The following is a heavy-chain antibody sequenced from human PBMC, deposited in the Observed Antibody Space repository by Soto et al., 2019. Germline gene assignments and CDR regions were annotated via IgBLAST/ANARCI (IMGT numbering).Heavy chain of an antibody. CDR2: ISAYNGTT. D-gene: IGHD3-22*01. CDR1: GYTFTSYG. Sequence: ASVKVSCKASGYTFTSYGISWVRQAPGQGLEWMGWISAYNGTTNYVQKLQGRVTMTTDTSTSTAYMELRSLRSDDTAVYYCARHDSSGYYRRSGAFDIWGQGTMVTVSS. V-gene: IGHV1-18*01. CDR3: ARHDSSGYYRRSGAFDI. J-gene: IGHJ3*02.